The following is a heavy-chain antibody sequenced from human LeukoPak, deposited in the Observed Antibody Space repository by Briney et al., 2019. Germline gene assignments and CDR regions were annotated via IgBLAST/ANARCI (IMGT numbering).Heavy chain of an antibody. J-gene: IGHJ5*02. CDR2: IIPIFGTA. Sequence: ASVKVSRKASGGTFSSYAISWVRQAPGQGLEWMGGIIPIFGTANYAQKFQGRVTITADESTSTAYMELSSLRSDDTAVYYCGRETESPGHSSALDPWGQGTLVTVSS. V-gene: IGHV1-69*13. CDR1: GGTFSSYA. CDR3: GRETESPGHSSALDP. D-gene: IGHD6-13*01.